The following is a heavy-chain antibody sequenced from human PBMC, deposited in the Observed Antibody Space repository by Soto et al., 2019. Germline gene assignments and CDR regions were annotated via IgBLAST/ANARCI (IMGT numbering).Heavy chain of an antibody. CDR2: ISPYNGNT. V-gene: IGHV1-18*04. CDR3: ARDLGEVAGLDY. J-gene: IGHJ4*02. CDR1: GYRFTTYG. D-gene: IGHD3-3*01. Sequence: QVHLVQSGAEVKKPGASVKVSCKASGYRFTTYGISWVRQAPRQGLEWMGWISPYNGNTNYTQNPQGRVTMPTDSSTNTANMELRNLRSDDPAVYSCARDLGEVAGLDYWAREPWSPSPQ.